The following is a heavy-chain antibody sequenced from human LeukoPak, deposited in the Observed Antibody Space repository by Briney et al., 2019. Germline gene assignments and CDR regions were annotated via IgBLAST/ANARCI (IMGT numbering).Heavy chain of an antibody. CDR3: AKDRMIVVVITTFDY. CDR1: GFTFSSYG. D-gene: IGHD3-22*01. J-gene: IGHJ4*02. CDR2: ISGRGGRT. Sequence: PGGSLRLSCAASGFTFSSYGMTWVRQAPGKGLEWVSAISGRGGRTYYADSVKGRFTISRDISKNTLYLQMNSLRAEDTAVYYCAKDRMIVVVITTFDYWGQGTLVTVSS. V-gene: IGHV3-23*01.